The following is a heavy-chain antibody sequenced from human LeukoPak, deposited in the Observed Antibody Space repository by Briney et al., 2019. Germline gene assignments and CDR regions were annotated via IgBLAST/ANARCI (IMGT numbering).Heavy chain of an antibody. J-gene: IGHJ4*02. D-gene: IGHD3-22*01. CDR3: ARDFEPLDYYDSSGYYLFGY. CDR2: ISGSGGST. CDR1: GFTFSSYA. Sequence: PGGSLRLSCAASGFTFSSYAMSWVRQAPGKGLEWVSAISGSGGSTYYADSVKGRFTISRDNSKNTLYLQMNSLRAEDTAVYYCARDFEPLDYYDSSGYYLFGYWGQGTLVTVSS. V-gene: IGHV3-23*01.